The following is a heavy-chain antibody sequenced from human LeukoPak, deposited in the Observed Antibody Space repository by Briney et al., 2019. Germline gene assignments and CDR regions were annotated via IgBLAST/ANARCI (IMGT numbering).Heavy chain of an antibody. CDR2: ISSSSSYI. J-gene: IGHJ6*02. CDR3: ARTYCSSTSCPYGMDV. V-gene: IGHV3-21*01. D-gene: IGHD2-2*01. Sequence: GGSLRLSCAASGFTFSSYSMNWVRQAPGKGLEWVSSISSSSSYIYYADSVKGRFTISRDNTKNSLYLQMNSLRAEDTAVYYCARTYCSSTSCPYGMDVWGQGTTVTVSS. CDR1: GFTFSSYS.